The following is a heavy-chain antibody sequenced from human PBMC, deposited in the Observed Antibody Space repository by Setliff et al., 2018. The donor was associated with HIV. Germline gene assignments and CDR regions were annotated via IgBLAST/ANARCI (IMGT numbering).Heavy chain of an antibody. CDR3: AGEGSHSGSVY. CDR1: GITYSSSA. V-gene: IGHV3-23*01. J-gene: IGHJ4*02. CDR2: IGDSGGST. D-gene: IGHD5-12*01. Sequence: PGGSLRLSCAASGITYSSSAMSWVRQAPGKGLGWVSAIGDSGGSTYYADSVKGRFTISRDNSKNTLYLQMNSLRAEDTAIYYCAGEGSHSGSVYWGQGTLVTVSS.